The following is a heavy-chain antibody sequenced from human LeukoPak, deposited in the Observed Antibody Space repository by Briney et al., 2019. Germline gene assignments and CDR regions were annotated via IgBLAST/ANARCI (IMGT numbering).Heavy chain of an antibody. CDR2: IYYSGST. J-gene: IGHJ5*02. CDR1: GGSISSYY. D-gene: IGHD5-12*01. CDR3: ARAPRRYSGYGP. V-gene: IGHV4-59*01. Sequence: SQTLSLTCTVSGGSISSYYWSWIRQPPGKGLEWIGYIYYSGSTNYNPSLKSRVTISVDTSKNQFSLKLSSVTAADTAVYYCARAPRRYSGYGPWGQGTLVTVSS.